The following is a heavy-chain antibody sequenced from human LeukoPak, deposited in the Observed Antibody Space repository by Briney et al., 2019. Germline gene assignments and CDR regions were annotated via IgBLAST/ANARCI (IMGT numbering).Heavy chain of an antibody. CDR1: GGSISSYC. CDR3: AREDTGGLDY. D-gene: IGHD2-8*02. V-gene: IGHV4-4*08. CDR2: IYNTGNT. J-gene: IGHJ4*02. Sequence: SETLSLTCTVSGGSISSYCWSWIRQPPGKGLEWIGYIYNTGNTKYNPSLESRVAISADTSKNQFSLKLSSVTAADTAVYYCAREDTGGLDYWGQGILVTVSP.